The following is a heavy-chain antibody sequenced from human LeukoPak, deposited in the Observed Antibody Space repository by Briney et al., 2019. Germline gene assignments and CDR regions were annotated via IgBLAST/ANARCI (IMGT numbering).Heavy chain of an antibody. CDR2: IRYDGSNK. D-gene: IGHD2-21*02. V-gene: IGHV3-30*02. CDR3: AKDRGGWRPVSQPLDY. CDR1: GFTFSSYG. J-gene: IGHJ4*02. Sequence: RPGGSLRLSCAASGFTFSSYGMHWVRQAPGKGLEWVAFIRYDGSNKYYADSVKGRFTISRDNSKNTLYLQMNSLRAEDTAVYYCAKDRGGWRPVSQPLDYWGQGTLVTVSS.